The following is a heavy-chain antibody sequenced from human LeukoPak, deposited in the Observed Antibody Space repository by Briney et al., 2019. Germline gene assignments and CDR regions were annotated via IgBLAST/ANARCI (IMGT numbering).Heavy chain of an antibody. J-gene: IGHJ4*02. Sequence: GGSLRLSCAASGFTLSTYAMSWVRQAPGKGLEWVSAISGSGGSTYYADSVKGRFTFSRDNSKNTLSLQLNSLRAEDTAVYYCAKGRSAGGVRQIALDYWGQGTLVTVSS. V-gene: IGHV3-23*01. D-gene: IGHD3-10*01. CDR3: AKGRSAGGVRQIALDY. CDR1: GFTLSTYA. CDR2: ISGSGGST.